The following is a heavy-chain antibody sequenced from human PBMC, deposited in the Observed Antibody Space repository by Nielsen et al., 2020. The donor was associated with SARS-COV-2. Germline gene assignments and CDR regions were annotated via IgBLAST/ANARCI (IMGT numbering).Heavy chain of an antibody. Sequence: GESLKISCAASGFTFSDYYMSWIRQAPGKGLEWVAVISYDGVNIFYGDSVKGRFTISRDNSKSTVYLQMNSLRVEDTAVYYCAKDLIRYLEWIPESWGQGTLVTVSS. CDR2: ISYDGVNI. CDR1: GFTFSDYY. V-gene: IGHV3-30*18. D-gene: IGHD3-3*01. J-gene: IGHJ5*02. CDR3: AKDLIRYLEWIPES.